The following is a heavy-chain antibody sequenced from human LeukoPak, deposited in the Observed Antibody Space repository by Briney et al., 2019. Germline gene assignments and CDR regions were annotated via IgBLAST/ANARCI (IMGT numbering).Heavy chain of an antibody. CDR3: ARGYYDFWSGYFPFQY. CDR2: IRYDGSKT. D-gene: IGHD3-3*01. V-gene: IGHV3-30*02. Sequence: QSGGSLRLSCAASGFIFKNFGMHWVRQAPGKGLEWVAFIRYDGSKTYYADSVKGRFTISRDNSKNTLYLQMNSLRAEDTAIYYCARGYYDFWSGYFPFQYWGQGTLVTVSS. J-gene: IGHJ1*01. CDR1: GFIFKNFG.